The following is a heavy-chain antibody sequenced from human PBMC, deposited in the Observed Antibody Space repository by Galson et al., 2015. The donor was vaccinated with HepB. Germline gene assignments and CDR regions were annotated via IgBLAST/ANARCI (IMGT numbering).Heavy chain of an antibody. Sequence: PALVKPTQTLTLTCTLSGFSIGTGGMSVTWIRQPPGRAPEWLARVDWDDDKFYRTSLKTRLTISKDTSKNQVVLTMTNMDPLDTATYYCARLVVTQYYFDNWGQGTQVTVSS. V-gene: IGHV2-70*17. CDR1: GFSIGTGGMS. J-gene: IGHJ4*02. D-gene: IGHD3-22*01. CDR2: VDWDDDK. CDR3: ARLVVTQYYFDN.